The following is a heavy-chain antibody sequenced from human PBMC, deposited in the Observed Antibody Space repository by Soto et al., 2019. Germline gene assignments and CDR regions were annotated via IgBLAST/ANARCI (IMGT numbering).Heavy chain of an antibody. Sequence: QVQLRESGPRLVRPSQTLSLSCTVSGDSMTSDNFFWTWIRQQPGKGLEWLGYIYNSGKTYYNASLKSRITISVGTSESQFSLRLTSVTAADTAVYYCARGEYMLGHETLAYWGQGTLVTVSS. D-gene: IGHD1-1*01. CDR2: IYNSGKT. V-gene: IGHV4-31*03. CDR3: ARGEYMLGHETLAY. J-gene: IGHJ4*02. CDR1: GDSMTSDNFF.